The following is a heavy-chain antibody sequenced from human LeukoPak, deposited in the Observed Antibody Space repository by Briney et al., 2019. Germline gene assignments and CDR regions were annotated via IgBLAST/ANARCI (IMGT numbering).Heavy chain of an antibody. J-gene: IGHJ4*02. Sequence: GASVKVSCKASGYTFTGYYMHWVRQAPGQGLEGMGWINPNSGGTNYAQKFQGWVTMTRDTSISTAYMELSGLGSDDTAVYYCARGMPGSYYDYWGQGTLVTVSS. D-gene: IGHD1-26*01. CDR1: GYTFTGYY. CDR3: ARGMPGSYYDY. CDR2: INPNSGGT. V-gene: IGHV1-2*04.